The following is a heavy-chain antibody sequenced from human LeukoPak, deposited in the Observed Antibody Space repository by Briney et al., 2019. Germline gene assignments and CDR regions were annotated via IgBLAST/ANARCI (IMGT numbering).Heavy chain of an antibody. V-gene: IGHV4-4*02. J-gene: IGHJ4*02. CDR2: IYHSGST. D-gene: IGHD6-19*01. CDR1: GFTFSSYAM. CDR3: ARCVSGGWYGRGCLDY. Sequence: PGGSLRLSCAASGFTFSSYAMSWVRQPPGKGLEWIGEIYHSGSTNYNPSLKSRVTISVDKSKNQFSLKLSSVTAADTAVYYCARCVSGGWYGRGCLDYWGQGTLVTVSS.